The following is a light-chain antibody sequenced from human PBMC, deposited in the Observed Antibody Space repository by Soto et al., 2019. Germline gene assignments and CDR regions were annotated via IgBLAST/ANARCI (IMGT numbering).Light chain of an antibody. CDR3: QKYVT. J-gene: IGKJ4*01. Sequence: EIVLTQSPGTLSLSPGERATLSCRASQSVSSSYLAWYQQKPGQAPRLLIYGASSRATGIPDRFSGSGSGTAFTLTISRLEPEDFAVYYCQKYVTFGGGTKVDIK. CDR1: QSVSSSY. V-gene: IGKV3-20*01. CDR2: GAS.